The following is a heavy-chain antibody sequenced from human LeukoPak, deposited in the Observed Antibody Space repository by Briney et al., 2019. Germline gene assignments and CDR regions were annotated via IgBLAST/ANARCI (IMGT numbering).Heavy chain of an antibody. Sequence: GGSLRLSCAASGXTFSNYAMTWVRQAPGKGLEWVSTISGGGDITHYADPVKGRFTISRDNSKNTLHLQMNSLRAEDTAVYYCAKVGAAVAGDFDYWGQGTLVTVSS. D-gene: IGHD6-19*01. CDR3: AKVGAAVAGDFDY. V-gene: IGHV3-23*01. CDR2: ISGGGDIT. CDR1: GXTFSNYA. J-gene: IGHJ4*02.